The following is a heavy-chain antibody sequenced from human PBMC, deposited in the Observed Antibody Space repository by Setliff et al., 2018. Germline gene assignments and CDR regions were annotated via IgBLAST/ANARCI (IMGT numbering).Heavy chain of an antibody. CDR1: GFTLSSYG. Sequence: PGGSLRLSCAASGFTLSSYGMHWVRQAAGKGLEWVAFTRFDGSSKYYPDSVKGRFTISRDNSMNTLYLQMNSLRPEDTAVYYCAKDVGFVVVKHTFDYWGQGALVTVSS. CDR3: AKDVGFVVVKHTFDY. CDR2: TRFDGSSK. D-gene: IGHD2-21*01. V-gene: IGHV3-30*02. J-gene: IGHJ4*02.